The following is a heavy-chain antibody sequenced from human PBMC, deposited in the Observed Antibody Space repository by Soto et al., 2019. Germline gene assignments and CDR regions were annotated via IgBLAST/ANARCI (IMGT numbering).Heavy chain of an antibody. CDR2: ISSSSSTI. J-gene: IGHJ4*02. CDR1: GFTFSSYS. CDR3: ARDPYYYGSVTSYFDY. V-gene: IGHV3-48*02. Sequence: GGSLRLSCAASGFTFSSYSMNWVRQAPGKGLEWVSYISSSSSTIYYADSVKGRFTISRDNAKNSLYLQMNSLRDEDMAVYYCARDPYYYGSVTSYFDYWGQGTLVTVSS. D-gene: IGHD3-10*01.